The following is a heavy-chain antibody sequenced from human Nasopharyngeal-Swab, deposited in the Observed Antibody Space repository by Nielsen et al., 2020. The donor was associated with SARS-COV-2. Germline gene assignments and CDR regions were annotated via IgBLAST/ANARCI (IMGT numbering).Heavy chain of an antibody. Sequence: GGSLRLSCAASGFTFSSYGMHWVRQAPGKGLEWVAVISYDGSNKYYADSVKGRFTISRDNSKNTLYLQMSSLRAEDTAVYYCVKAPSGSYRSGDAFDIWGQGTMVTVSS. CDR2: ISYDGSNK. V-gene: IGHV3-30*18. J-gene: IGHJ3*02. CDR1: GFTFSSYG. D-gene: IGHD1-26*01. CDR3: VKAPSGSYRSGDAFDI.